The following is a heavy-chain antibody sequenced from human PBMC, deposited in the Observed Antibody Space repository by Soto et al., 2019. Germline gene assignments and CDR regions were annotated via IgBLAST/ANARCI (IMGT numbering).Heavy chain of an antibody. CDR2: ISYRGST. J-gene: IGHJ1*01. CDR3: ARGVLH. CDR1: GGSICSGGYY. Sequence: QVQLQESGPGLVQPSQTLSLTCTVSGGSICSGGYYCSWIRQHPGTVLEWIGHISYRGSTYYNTSLKRRVTISVDTSRNQFSLIVNSVTAADTAVYYCARGVLHWGQGTMVTVSS. V-gene: IGHV4-31*03.